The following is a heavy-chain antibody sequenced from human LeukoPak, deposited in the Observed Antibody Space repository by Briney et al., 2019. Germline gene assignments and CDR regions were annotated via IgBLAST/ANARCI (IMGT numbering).Heavy chain of an antibody. CDR1: GFTFSNDL. D-gene: IGHD1-1*01. CDR3: ARDTSPSSGSTYFDAFDM. V-gene: IGHV3-7*01. CDR2: IKRDGSQI. J-gene: IGHJ3*02. Sequence: GGSLRLSYVSSGFTFSNDLMTWVRQAPGKGLEWVANIKRDGSQIHYADSVRGRFTISRDNTKLFLQMNSLRVEDTARYYCARDTSPSSGSTYFDAFDMWGQGTMVSVSS.